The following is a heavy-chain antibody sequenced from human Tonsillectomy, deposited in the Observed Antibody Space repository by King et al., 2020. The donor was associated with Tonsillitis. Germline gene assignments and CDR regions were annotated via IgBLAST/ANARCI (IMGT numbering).Heavy chain of an antibody. CDR3: ARGDYDSSGYYRAMDY. V-gene: IGHV3-21*01. CDR2: ISTSSSYI. J-gene: IGHJ4*02. CDR1: GFTFSSYS. D-gene: IGHD3-22*01. Sequence: VQLVESGGGLVKPGGSLRLSCAASGFTFSSYSLNWVRQAPEKGLEWVSSISTSSSYIYYADSVKGRFTISRDNAKNSLYLQMNSLRAEDTAVYYCARGDYDSSGYYRAMDYWGQGTLVTVSS.